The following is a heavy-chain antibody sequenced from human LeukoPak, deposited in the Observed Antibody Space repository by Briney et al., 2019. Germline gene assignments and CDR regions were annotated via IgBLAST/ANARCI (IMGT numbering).Heavy chain of an antibody. D-gene: IGHD3-22*01. CDR2: IYYSGST. CDR3: ARDGRYYDSSGYYDYFDY. Sequence: SETLSLTCTVSGGSISSYYWGWIRQPPGKGLEWIGSIYYSGSTYYNPSLKSRVTISVDTSRNQFSLKLSSVTAADTAVYYCARDGRYYDSSGYYDYFDYWGQGTLVTVSS. CDR1: GGSISSYY. J-gene: IGHJ4*02. V-gene: IGHV4-39*07.